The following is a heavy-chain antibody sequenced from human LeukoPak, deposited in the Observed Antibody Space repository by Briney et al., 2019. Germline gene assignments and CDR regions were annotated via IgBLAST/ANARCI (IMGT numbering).Heavy chain of an antibody. V-gene: IGHV4-39*01. CDR1: GGTISSSSYY. CDR2: IYYSGST. D-gene: IGHD6-19*01. Sequence: SETLSVTCTVSGGTISSSSYYWGWIRQPPRKGLEWIGSIYYSGSTYYNPSLKSRVTISVDTSKNQFSLKLSSVTAADTAVYYCARLHPSGWFDYWGQGTLVTVSS. CDR3: ARLHPSGWFDY. J-gene: IGHJ4*02.